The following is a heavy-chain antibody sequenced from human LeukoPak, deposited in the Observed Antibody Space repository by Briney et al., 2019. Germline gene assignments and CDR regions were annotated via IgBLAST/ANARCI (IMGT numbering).Heavy chain of an antibody. CDR2: ISGAADDI. Sequence: GGSLRLSCAASGFTFSNYYMSWIRQAPGKRLEWVSFISGAADDIYYADSVKGRFTISRDNAKNSGYLQMNGLRADDTAIHYCTRGHYGLDVWGQGTTVTVSS. CDR3: TRGHYGLDV. V-gene: IGHV3-11*01. J-gene: IGHJ6*02. CDR1: GFTFSNYY.